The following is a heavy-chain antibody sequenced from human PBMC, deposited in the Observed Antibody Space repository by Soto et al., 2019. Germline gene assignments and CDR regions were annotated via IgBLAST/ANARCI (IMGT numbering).Heavy chain of an antibody. CDR2: IFYSGGT. CDR3: ARLQLVQRVIDY. D-gene: IGHD1-1*01. Sequence: SETLSLTCTVSGDSISTYYWSWIRQPPGKGLQWIGYIFYSGGTAYNPSLKSRVTISLDMSKKQISLKLSSVTTADTATYFCARLQLVQRVIDYWGQGTLVTVSS. J-gene: IGHJ4*02. V-gene: IGHV4-59*01. CDR1: GDSISTYY.